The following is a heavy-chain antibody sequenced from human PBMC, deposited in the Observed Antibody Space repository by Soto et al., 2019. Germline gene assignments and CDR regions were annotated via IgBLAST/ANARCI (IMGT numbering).Heavy chain of an antibody. J-gene: IGHJ4*02. CDR2: IWYDGSNK. Sequence: QVQLVESGGGVVQPGRSLRLSCAASGFTFSSYGMHWVRQAPGKGLEWVAVIWYDGSNKYYADSVKGRFTISRDNSKNTLYLQMNSLRAEDTAVYYCARDGAAAGTGFDYWGQGTLVTVSS. CDR1: GFTFSSYG. D-gene: IGHD6-13*01. V-gene: IGHV3-33*01. CDR3: ARDGAAAGTGFDY.